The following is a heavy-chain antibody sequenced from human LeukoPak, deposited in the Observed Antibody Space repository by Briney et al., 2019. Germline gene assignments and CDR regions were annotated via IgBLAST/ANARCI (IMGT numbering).Heavy chain of an antibody. CDR2: INHSGST. V-gene: IGHV4-34*01. D-gene: IGHD2-21*01. CDR1: GGSFSGYY. J-gene: IGHJ4*02. Sequence: SETLSLTCAVYGGSFSGYYWSWIRQPPGKGLEWIGEINHSGSTNYNPSLKSRVTISVDTSKNQFSLKLSSVTAADTAVYYCARGSAIGTRDFDYWGQGTLVTVSS. CDR3: ARGSAIGTRDFDY.